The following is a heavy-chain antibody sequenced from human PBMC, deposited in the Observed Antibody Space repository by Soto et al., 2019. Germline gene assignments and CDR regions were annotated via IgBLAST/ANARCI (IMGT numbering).Heavy chain of an antibody. J-gene: IGHJ3*01. CDR1: GFTFSIHG. CDR3: SICTCDALSSCSFDV. CDR2: IQNDGSKK. D-gene: IGHD2-8*02. Sequence: QVHLVESGGDVVQPGRSLTLSCIASGFTFSIHGMLWVRQAPGKGLEWVSGIQNDGSKKYYADSIRGRFTISRDNSKNTLFLQMASLRAEDTGVYYCSICTCDALSSCSFDVWGQGTTVTVSS. V-gene: IGHV3-33*01.